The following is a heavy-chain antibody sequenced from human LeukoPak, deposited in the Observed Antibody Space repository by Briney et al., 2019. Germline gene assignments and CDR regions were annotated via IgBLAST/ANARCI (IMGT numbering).Heavy chain of an antibody. Sequence: GASVKVSCKASGYTFTSYAMNWVRQAPGQGLEWMGWINTNTGNPTYAQGFTGRFVFSLDTSVSTAYLQISSLKAEDTAVYYCARTRTHCSSTSCHIWDNWFDPWGQGTLVTVSS. D-gene: IGHD2-2*01. CDR2: INTNTGNP. V-gene: IGHV7-4-1*02. CDR3: ARTRTHCSSTSCHIWDNWFDP. J-gene: IGHJ5*02. CDR1: GYTFTSYA.